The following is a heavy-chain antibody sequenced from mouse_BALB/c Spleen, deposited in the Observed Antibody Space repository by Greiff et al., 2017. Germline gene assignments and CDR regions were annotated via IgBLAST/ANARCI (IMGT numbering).Heavy chain of an antibody. D-gene: IGHD1-1*01. CDR2: ISSGGSYT. CDR3: ARYYYGFAY. CDR1: GFTFSSYG. J-gene: IGHJ3*01. V-gene: IGHV5-6*01. Sequence: EVKLVESGGDLVKPGGSLKLSCAASGFTFSSYGMSWVRQTPDKRLEWVATISSGGSYTYYPDSVKGRLTISRDNAKNTLYLQMSSLKSEDTAMYYCARYYYGFAYWGQGTLVTVSA.